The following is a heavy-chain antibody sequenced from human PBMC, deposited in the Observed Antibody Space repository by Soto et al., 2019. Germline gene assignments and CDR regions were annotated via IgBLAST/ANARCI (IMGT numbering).Heavy chain of an antibody. CDR3: ARRNHRWLHFWYFDL. CDR2: IIPIFGTV. J-gene: IGHJ2*01. Sequence: QVQLVQSGAEVKKPGSSVKVSCKASGGTFSNYPISWVRQAPGQGLEWMGGIIPIFGTVNYAQKFQGRVPFTADEPPSPASMDLSSLRSEDTAVYYCARRNHRWLHFWYFDLWGRGTLVTVSS. D-gene: IGHD5-12*01. CDR1: GGTFSNYP. V-gene: IGHV1-69*12.